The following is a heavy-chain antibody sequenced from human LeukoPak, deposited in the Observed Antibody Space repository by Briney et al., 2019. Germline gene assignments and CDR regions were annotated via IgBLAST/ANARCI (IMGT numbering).Heavy chain of an antibody. Sequence: PGGSLRLSCAASGFTFSSYAMSWVRQAPGKGLEWVSAISGSGGSTYYADSVKGRFTISRDNPKNTLYLQMNSLRAEDTAVYYCAKSLGIVVVTAILAFDIWGQGTMVTVSS. CDR2: ISGSGGST. D-gene: IGHD2-21*02. CDR1: GFTFSSYA. J-gene: IGHJ3*02. V-gene: IGHV3-23*01. CDR3: AKSLGIVVVTAILAFDI.